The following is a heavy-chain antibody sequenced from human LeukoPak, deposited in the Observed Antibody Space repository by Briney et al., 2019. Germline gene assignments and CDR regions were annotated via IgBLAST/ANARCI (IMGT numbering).Heavy chain of an antibody. Sequence: GGSLRLSCAASGFTVSSNEMSWVRQAPGKGLEWVSSISGGSTYYADSRKGRFTISRDNSKNTLHLQMNGLRAEDTAVYYCARPMGPRNIVVVPAAVQHWGQGTLVTVSS. CDR3: ARPMGPRNIVVVPAAVQH. V-gene: IGHV3-38-3*01. D-gene: IGHD2-2*01. J-gene: IGHJ1*01. CDR1: GFTVSSNE. CDR2: ISGGST.